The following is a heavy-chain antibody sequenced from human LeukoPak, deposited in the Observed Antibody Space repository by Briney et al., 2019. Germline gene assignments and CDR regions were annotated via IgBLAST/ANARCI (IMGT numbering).Heavy chain of an antibody. V-gene: IGHV1-46*01. D-gene: IGHD6-19*01. J-gene: IGHJ4*02. CDR2: INPSGGST. Sequence: ASVKVSCKASGYTFTSYYMHWVRQAPGQGLEWMGIINPSGGSTSYVQKFQGRVTMTRDTSTSTVYMELSSLRSEDTAVYYCARDLGIIAVAGNFDYWGQGTLVTVSS. CDR1: GYTFTSYY. CDR3: ARDLGIIAVAGNFDY.